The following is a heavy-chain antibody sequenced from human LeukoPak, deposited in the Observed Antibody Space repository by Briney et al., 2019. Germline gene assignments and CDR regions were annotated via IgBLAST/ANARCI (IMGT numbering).Heavy chain of an antibody. CDR1: GGSFSGYY. D-gene: IGHD5-18*01. CDR3: ARAGYSYGHRVYFFDY. V-gene: IGHV4-34*01. J-gene: IGHJ4*02. CDR2: VNHSGST. Sequence: PSETLSLTCAVYGGSFSGYYWSWIRQPPGKGLEWIGDVNHSGSTNYNPSLKSRVTISVDTSKNQFSLKLSSVTAADTAVYYCARAGYSYGHRVYFFDYWGQGTLVTVSS.